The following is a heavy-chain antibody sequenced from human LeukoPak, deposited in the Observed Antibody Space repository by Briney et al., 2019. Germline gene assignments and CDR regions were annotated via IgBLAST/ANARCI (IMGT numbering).Heavy chain of an antibody. J-gene: IGHJ4*02. CDR2: ISYDGSNK. D-gene: IGHD2-15*01. Sequence: GGSLRLSCAASRFTFSSYGMHWVRQAPGKGLEWVAVISYDGSNKYYADSVKGRFTISRDNSKNTLYLQMNSLRAEDTAVYYCARIYCSGGSCYSAFDYWGQGTLVTVSS. V-gene: IGHV3-30*03. CDR3: ARIYCSGGSCYSAFDY. CDR1: RFTFSSYG.